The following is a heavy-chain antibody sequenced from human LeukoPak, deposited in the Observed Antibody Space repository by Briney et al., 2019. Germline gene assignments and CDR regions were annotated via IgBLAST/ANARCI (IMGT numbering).Heavy chain of an antibody. CDR1: GGTFSSYA. Sequence: GSSVKVSCKASGGTFSSYAISWVRQAPGQGLEWMGWINPNSGGTNYAQKFQGRVTMTRDTSISTAYMELSRLRSDDTAVYYCARESMDVWGKGTTVTVSS. CDR3: ARESMDV. J-gene: IGHJ6*03. V-gene: IGHV1-2*02. CDR2: INPNSGGT.